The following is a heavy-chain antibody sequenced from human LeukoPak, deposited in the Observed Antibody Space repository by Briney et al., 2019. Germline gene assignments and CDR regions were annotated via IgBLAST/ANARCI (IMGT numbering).Heavy chain of an antibody. Sequence: PGGSLRLSCAASGVTFSSDSMNRGRQAPGNRLEWFSSISSSSNYLYYADSVKGRFTISRDNAKNSLYLQMNSLRAEDTAVYYCARGVWAYCGGDCYPDYWGQGTLVTVSS. CDR2: ISSSSNYL. V-gene: IGHV3-21*01. CDR1: GVTFSSDS. CDR3: ARGVWAYCGGDCYPDY. D-gene: IGHD2-21*02. J-gene: IGHJ4*02.